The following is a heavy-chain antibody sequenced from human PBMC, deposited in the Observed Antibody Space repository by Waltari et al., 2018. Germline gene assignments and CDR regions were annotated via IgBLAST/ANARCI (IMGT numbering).Heavy chain of an antibody. CDR3: ARAVTLHYYFDY. CDR2: IYYSGST. J-gene: IGHJ4*02. V-gene: IGHV4-31*03. CDR1: GGSISSGGYY. Sequence: QVQLQESGPGLVKPSQTLSLTCTVSGGSISSGGYYWSWIRQHPGKGLEWIGYIYYSGSTYYNPALKSRVTISVDTSKNQFSLKLSSVTAADTAVYYCARAVTLHYYFDYWGQGTLVTVSS. D-gene: IGHD5-18*01.